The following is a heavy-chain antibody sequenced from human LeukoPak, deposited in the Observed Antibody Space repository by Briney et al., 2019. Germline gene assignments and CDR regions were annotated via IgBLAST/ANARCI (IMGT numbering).Heavy chain of an antibody. CDR2: ISFDGSNK. CDR1: GFTFSNYA. CDR3: ARVGGSYYGGRIFDY. V-gene: IGHV3-30*04. D-gene: IGHD1-26*01. Sequence: PGKSLRLSCAASGFTFSNYAIHWVRQAPGKGLEWVAVISFDGSNKYYADSVKGRLTISRDNSKNTLYVQLNTLRPEDTAVYYCARVGGSYYGGRIFDYWGQGTLVTVSS. J-gene: IGHJ4*02.